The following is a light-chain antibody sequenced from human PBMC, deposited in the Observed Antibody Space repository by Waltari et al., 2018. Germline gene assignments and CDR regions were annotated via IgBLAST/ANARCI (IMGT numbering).Light chain of an antibody. Sequence: DFGLTQPPDPLVVSLGERLPISGKPSKSLLSSHNNKNYLAWYQQNPGQPPKLLISWASTRQSGVPDRFSGSGSGTDFTLIVSSLQAEDVAVYYCQQYYSTPPTFGQGTRVEIK. CDR3: QQYYSTPPT. V-gene: IGKV4-1*01. CDR1: KSLLSSHNNKNY. CDR2: WAS. J-gene: IGKJ1*01.